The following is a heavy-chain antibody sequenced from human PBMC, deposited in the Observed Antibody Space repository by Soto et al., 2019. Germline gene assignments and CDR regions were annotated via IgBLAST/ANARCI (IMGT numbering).Heavy chain of an antibody. J-gene: IGHJ6*02. CDR1: GGSFSGYY. D-gene: IGHD2-2*01. Sequence: QVQLQQWGAGLLKPSETLSLTCAVYGGSFSGYYWSWIRQPPGKGLEWIGEINHSGSTNYNPSLKSRVNISVDTSKNQFSLKLSSVTAADTAVYYCARGRSYCSSTSCYSRPYYYYGMDVWGQGTTVTVSS. CDR3: ARGRSYCSSTSCYSRPYYYYGMDV. V-gene: IGHV4-34*01. CDR2: INHSGST.